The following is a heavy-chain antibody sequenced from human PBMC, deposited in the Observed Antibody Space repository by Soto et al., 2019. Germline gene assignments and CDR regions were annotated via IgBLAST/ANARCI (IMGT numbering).Heavy chain of an antibody. CDR3: ATGEWIPQYYFDY. CDR1: GYSISSGYY. D-gene: IGHD3-10*01. CDR2: IYHSGST. J-gene: IGHJ4*02. V-gene: IGHV4-38-2*01. Sequence: KPSESLSLTCAVSGYSISSGYYWGWIRQPPGKGLEWIGSIYHSGSTYYNPSLKSRVTISVDTSKNQFSLKLSSVTAADTAVYYCATGEWIPQYYFDYWGQGTLVTVSS.